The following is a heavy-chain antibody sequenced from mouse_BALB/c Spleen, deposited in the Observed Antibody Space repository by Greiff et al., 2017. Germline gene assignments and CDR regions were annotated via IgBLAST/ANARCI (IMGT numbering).Heavy chain of an antibody. D-gene: IGHD3-1*01. CDR2: ISYSGST. Sequence: EVKLVESGPGLVKPSQSLSLTCTVTGYSITSDYAWNWIRQFPGNKLEWMGYISYSGSTSYNPSLKSRISITRDTSKNQFFLQLNSVTTEDTATYYCASSWVYFDDWGQGTTLTVSS. CDR3: ASSWVYFDD. J-gene: IGHJ2*01. CDR1: GYSITSDYA. V-gene: IGHV3-2*02.